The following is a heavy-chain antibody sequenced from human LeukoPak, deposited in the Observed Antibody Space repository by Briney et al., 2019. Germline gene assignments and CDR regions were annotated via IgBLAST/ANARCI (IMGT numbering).Heavy chain of an antibody. J-gene: IGHJ4*02. CDR2: ISSYGDKT. Sequence: GGSLRLSCSASGFTFSNCAIHWVRQAPGKGPEYVSVISSYGDKTYYADSVKGRFTISRDNSKNTVSLQMSSLRAEDTAVYYCVKDLYKGDTSSWYYFDYWGQGTLVTVSS. CDR3: VKDLYKGDTSSWYYFDY. V-gene: IGHV3-64D*06. D-gene: IGHD6-13*01. CDR1: GFTFSNCA.